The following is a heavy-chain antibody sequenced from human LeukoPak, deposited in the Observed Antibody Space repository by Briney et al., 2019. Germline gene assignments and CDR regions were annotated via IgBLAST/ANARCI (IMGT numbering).Heavy chain of an antibody. CDR2: IYPSDSDT. V-gene: IGHV5-51*01. CDR3: ARQEGSTNTAMVTGVDY. J-gene: IGHJ4*02. CDR1: GYSFTSCW. D-gene: IGHD5-18*01. Sequence: GESLKISCKGSGYSFTSCWIGWVRQMPGKGLEWMGMIYPSDSDTRYSPSFQGQVTISADKSISTAYLEWSSLKASDTAMYYCARQEGSTNTAMVTGVDYWGQGTLVTVSS.